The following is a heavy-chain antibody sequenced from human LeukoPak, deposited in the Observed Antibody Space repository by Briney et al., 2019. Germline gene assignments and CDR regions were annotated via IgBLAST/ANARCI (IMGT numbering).Heavy chain of an antibody. D-gene: IGHD5-12*01. CDR1: GYTFTDYY. Sequence: ASVKVSCKASGYTFTDYYMHWVHQAPGKGLEWMGRVDPEDGETIYAEKFQGRVTITADTSTDTAYMELSSLRSEDTAVYYCATAGSGYDLDAFDIWGQGTMVTVSS. J-gene: IGHJ3*02. CDR3: ATAGSGYDLDAFDI. CDR2: VDPEDGET. V-gene: IGHV1-69-2*01.